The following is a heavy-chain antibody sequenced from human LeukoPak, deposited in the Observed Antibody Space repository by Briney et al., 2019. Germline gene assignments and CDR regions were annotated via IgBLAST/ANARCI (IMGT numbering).Heavy chain of an antibody. CDR2: ISYDGSNK. V-gene: IGHV3-30*18. CDR3: AKVEGYCSSTSCFTRIYYYGMDV. J-gene: IGHJ6*02. CDR1: GFTFSSYG. Sequence: PGGSLRLSCAASGFTFSSYGMHWVRQAPGKGLEWVAVISYDGSNKYYAGSVKGRFTISRDNSKNTLYLQMNSLRAEDTAVYYCAKVEGYCSSTSCFTRIYYYGMDVWGQGTTVTVSS. D-gene: IGHD2-2*02.